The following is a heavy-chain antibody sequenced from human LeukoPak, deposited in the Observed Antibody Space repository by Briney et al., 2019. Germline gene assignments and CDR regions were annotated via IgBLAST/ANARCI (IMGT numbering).Heavy chain of an antibody. CDR3: AKGTGVIVGY. D-gene: IGHD3-22*01. CDR2: VSGSGGDT. J-gene: IGHJ4*02. CDR1: GFTFSNFA. V-gene: IGHV3-23*01. Sequence: GGSLRLSCAASGFTFSNFAMTWVRQAPGKGLEWVSAVSGSGGDTYYADSVKGRFTISRDNSKNTLYLQMNSLRAEDTAVYYCAKGTGVIVGYWGQGTLVTVSS.